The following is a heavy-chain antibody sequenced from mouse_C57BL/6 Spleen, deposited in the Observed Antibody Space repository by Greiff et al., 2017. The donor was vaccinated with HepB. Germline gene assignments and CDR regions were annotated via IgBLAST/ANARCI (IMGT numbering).Heavy chain of an antibody. J-gene: IGHJ3*01. CDR2: INYDGSST. D-gene: IGHD3-3*01. V-gene: IGHV5-16*01. CDR1: GFTFSDYY. CDR3: ARDEGRAFAY. Sequence: EVMLVESEGGLVQPGRSMKLSCTASGFTFSDYYMAWVRQVPEKGLEWVANINYDGSSTYYLDSLKSRFIISRDNAKNILYLQMSSLKSEDTATYYCARDEGRAFAYWGQGTLVTVSA.